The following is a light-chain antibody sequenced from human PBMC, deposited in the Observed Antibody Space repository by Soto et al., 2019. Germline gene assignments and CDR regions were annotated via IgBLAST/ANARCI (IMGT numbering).Light chain of an antibody. CDR3: QQYGSSPRT. V-gene: IGKV3-20*01. CDR2: GTS. J-gene: IGKJ1*01. Sequence: EIVLTQSPGTLSLSPGESATLSCRASQSVSSSSLAWYQQKPGQAPRLLIYGTSSRATGIPDRFSGSGSGTDFTLTISRLEPEDFAVYYCQQYGSSPRTFGQGTTVEI. CDR1: QSVSSSS.